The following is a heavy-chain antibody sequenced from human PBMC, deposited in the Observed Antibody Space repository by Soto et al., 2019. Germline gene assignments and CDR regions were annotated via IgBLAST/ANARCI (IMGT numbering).Heavy chain of an antibody. CDR3: ARGRLAAGGLDA. D-gene: IGHD6-13*01. V-gene: IGHV3-13*01. Sequence: GGWLRISFAPPWFPFPSFALHWGRQATGEGLEWVSATEPAGDTFYLGSVKGRFTISRENAKNSLYLQMDSLSAGDTAVYYCARGRLAAGGLDAWGKGTTVTVSS. CDR2: TEPAGDT. CDR1: WFPFPSFA. J-gene: IGHJ6*04.